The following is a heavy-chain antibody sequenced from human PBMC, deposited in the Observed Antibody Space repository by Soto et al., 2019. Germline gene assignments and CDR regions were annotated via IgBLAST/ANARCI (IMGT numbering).Heavy chain of an antibody. J-gene: IGHJ4*02. D-gene: IGHD6-19*01. Sequence: SVTLSLTCSVSGASVSSGSFYWSWIRQPPGKGLEWIGFIYNNETFNYNPSLKSRVTLSVDTSKHQFSLKLSSGTAADTAVYYCARVPLRYSSSHNFDSWGQGALVTVSS. CDR3: ARVPLRYSSSHNFDS. CDR1: GASVSSGSFY. CDR2: IYNNETF. V-gene: IGHV4-61*01.